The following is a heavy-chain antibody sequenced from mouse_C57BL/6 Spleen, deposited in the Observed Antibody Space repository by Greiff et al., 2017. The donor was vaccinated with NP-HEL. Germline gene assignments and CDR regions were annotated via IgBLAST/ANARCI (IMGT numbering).Heavy chain of an antibody. V-gene: IGHV1-7*01. D-gene: IGHD1-1*01. CDR1: VYTFPLSF. CDR2: INPSSGYT. J-gene: IGHJ2*01. CDR3: ARNDYGSSPFDY. Sequence: QVQLQQSGAELAKPGASVKLSFPSSVYTFPLSFLPFFHPLPFQCLEWIGYINPSSGYTKYNQKFKDKATLTADKSSSTAYMQLSSLTYEDSAVYYCARNDYGSSPFDYWGQGTTLTVSS.